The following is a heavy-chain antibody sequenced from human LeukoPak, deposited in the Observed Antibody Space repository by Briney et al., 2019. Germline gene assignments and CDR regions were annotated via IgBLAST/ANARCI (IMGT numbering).Heavy chain of an antibody. D-gene: IGHD3-16*01. J-gene: IGHJ4*02. CDR2: MSGNGATT. V-gene: IGHV3-23*01. Sequence: PGGSLRLSCAASGFMFSSYGMSWVRQAPGKGLEWVSAMSGNGATTYYADSVKGRFTISRDNSKSTLYLRMNSLRVEDTAVYYCAKDLGLGLDYWGQGTLASVSS. CDR1: GFMFSSYG. CDR3: AKDLGLGLDY.